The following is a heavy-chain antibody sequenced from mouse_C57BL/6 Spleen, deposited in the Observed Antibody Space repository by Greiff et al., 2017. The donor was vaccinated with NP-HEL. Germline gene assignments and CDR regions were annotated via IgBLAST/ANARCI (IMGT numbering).Heavy chain of an antibody. Sequence: EVQGVESGGDLVKPGGSLKLSCAASGFTFSSYGMSWVRQTPDKRLEWVATISSGGSYTYYPDSVKGRFTISRDNAKNTLYLQMSSLKSEDTAMYYCASYSNYDYYAMDYWGQGTSVTVSS. D-gene: IGHD2-5*01. CDR1: GFTFSSYG. V-gene: IGHV5-6*01. J-gene: IGHJ4*01. CDR3: ASYSNYDYYAMDY. CDR2: ISSGGSYT.